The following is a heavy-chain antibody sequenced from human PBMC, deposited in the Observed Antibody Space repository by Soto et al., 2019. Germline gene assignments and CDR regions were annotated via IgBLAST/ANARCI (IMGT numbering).Heavy chain of an antibody. CDR3: AKDLLGPGRAYGMDV. V-gene: IGHV3-30*18. Sequence: QVQLVESGGGVVQPGRSLRLSCAASGFTFSSYGMHWVRQAPGKGLEWVAVISYDGSNKYYADSVKGRFTISRDNSKNTLYLQMNSLRAEDTAVYYCAKDLLGPGRAYGMDVWGQGTTATVSS. CDR1: GFTFSSYG. J-gene: IGHJ6*02. CDR2: ISYDGSNK. D-gene: IGHD7-27*01.